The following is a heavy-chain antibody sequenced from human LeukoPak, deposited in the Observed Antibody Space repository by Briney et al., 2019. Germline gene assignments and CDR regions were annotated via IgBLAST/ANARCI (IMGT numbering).Heavy chain of an antibody. CDR1: GFTFSSYS. Sequence: GGSLRLSCAASGFTFSSYSMNWVRQAPGKGLEWVSSISSSSSHIYYADSVKGRFTISRDNAKNSLYLQMNSLRAEDTAVYYCARVAKIHYFDYWGQGTLVTVSS. CDR2: ISSSSSHI. CDR3: ARVAKIHYFDY. V-gene: IGHV3-21*01. J-gene: IGHJ4*02.